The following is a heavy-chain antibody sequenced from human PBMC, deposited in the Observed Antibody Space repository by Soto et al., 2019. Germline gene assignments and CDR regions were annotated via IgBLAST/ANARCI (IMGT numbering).Heavy chain of an antibody. CDR1: GGSFSGYY. CDR2: INHSGST. V-gene: IGHV4-34*01. Sequence: PSETLSLTCAVYGGSFSGYYWSWIRQPPGKGLEWIGEINHSGSTNYNPSLKSRVTISVDTSKNQFSLKLSSVTAADTAVYYCARYYTMVRGVITPYFDYWGQGTLVTVS. CDR3: ARYYTMVRGVITPYFDY. D-gene: IGHD3-10*01. J-gene: IGHJ4*02.